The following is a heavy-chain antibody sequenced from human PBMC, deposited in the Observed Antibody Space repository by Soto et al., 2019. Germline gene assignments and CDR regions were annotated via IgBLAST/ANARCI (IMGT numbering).Heavy chain of an antibody. CDR1: GGSINRYY. CDR2: IYYSGST. J-gene: IGHJ6*03. D-gene: IGHD2-8*02. CDR3: ARTGYCTGGGYSNYYYYYMDV. V-gene: IGHV4-59*01. Sequence: SETLSLTCSVSGGSINRYYWSWIRQPPGKGLEWIGYIYYSGSTNYNPSLKGRVTTSVDMSKNQFSLNLGSVTAADTAVYYCARTGYCTGGGYSNYYYYYMDVWGKGTTVTVSS.